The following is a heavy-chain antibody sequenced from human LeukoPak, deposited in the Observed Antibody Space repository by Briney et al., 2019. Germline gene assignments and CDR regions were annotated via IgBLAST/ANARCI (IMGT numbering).Heavy chain of an antibody. CDR1: GFTFSSYT. V-gene: IGHV3-48*04. J-gene: IGHJ6*02. Sequence: GGSLRLSCATSGFTFSSYTMNWVRQAPGKGLEWISSILSDSGTTIHYADSVKGRFTISIDNAKNSLSLQMNSLRVEDTAVYYCVRGTSHPVWGQGTTVTVSS. CDR3: VRGTSHPV. CDR2: ILSDSGTTI. D-gene: IGHD1-14*01.